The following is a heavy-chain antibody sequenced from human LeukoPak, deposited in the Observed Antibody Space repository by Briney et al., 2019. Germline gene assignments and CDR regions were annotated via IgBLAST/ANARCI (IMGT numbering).Heavy chain of an antibody. Sequence: VKVSCKASGGTFSSYAISWVRQAPGQGLEWMGGIIPIFGTANYAQKFQGRVTITADESTSTAYMELSSLRSEDTAVYYCARGRLDSSGYYYLYYYYGMDVWGQGTTATVSS. CDR2: IIPIFGTA. V-gene: IGHV1-69*01. D-gene: IGHD3-22*01. CDR1: GGTFSSYA. CDR3: ARGRLDSSGYYYLYYYYGMDV. J-gene: IGHJ6*02.